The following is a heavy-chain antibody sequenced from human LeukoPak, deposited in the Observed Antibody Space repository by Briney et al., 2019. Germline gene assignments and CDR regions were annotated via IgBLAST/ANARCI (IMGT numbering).Heavy chain of an antibody. CDR1: GGTFSSYA. CDR2: IIPIFGTA. Sequence: ASVKVSCKASGGTFSSYAISWVRQAPGQGLEWMGGIIPIFGTANYAQKFQGRVTITTDESTSTAYMELSSLRSEDTAVYYCARALRHCSSTSCSSTSPFQHWGQGTLVTVSS. D-gene: IGHD2-2*01. J-gene: IGHJ1*01. CDR3: ARALRHCSSTSCSSTSPFQH. V-gene: IGHV1-69*05.